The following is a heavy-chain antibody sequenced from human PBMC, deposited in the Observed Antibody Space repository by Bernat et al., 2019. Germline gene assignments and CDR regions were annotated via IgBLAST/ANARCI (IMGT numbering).Heavy chain of an antibody. Sequence: EVQLLESGGGLVQPGGSLRLSCAASGFTFSSYAMSWVRQAPGKGLEWVSAISGSGDSAYYAGSVKGRITISRDNTKNTLYLQMNGQRAEDTAVYYCAKKATNDYIWGSYTYYFDYWGQGTLVTVSS. D-gene: IGHD3-16*01. CDR2: ISGSGDSA. CDR3: AKKATNDYIWGSYTYYFDY. CDR1: GFTFSSYA. J-gene: IGHJ4*02. V-gene: IGHV3-23*01.